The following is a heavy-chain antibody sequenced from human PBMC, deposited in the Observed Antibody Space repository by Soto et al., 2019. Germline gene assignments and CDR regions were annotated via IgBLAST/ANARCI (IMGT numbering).Heavy chain of an antibody. Sequence: GGSLRLSCSASGFTFSSYAMHWVRQAPGKGLEYVSAISSNGGSTYYTDSVKGRFTISRDNSKNTVFLQMNSLRDEDTAVYYCVKPPVITASYYYYDMDVWGQGTTVTVSS. CDR2: ISSNGGST. CDR3: VKPPVITASYYYYDMDV. V-gene: IGHV3-64*04. J-gene: IGHJ6*02. CDR1: GFTFSSYA. D-gene: IGHD4-4*01.